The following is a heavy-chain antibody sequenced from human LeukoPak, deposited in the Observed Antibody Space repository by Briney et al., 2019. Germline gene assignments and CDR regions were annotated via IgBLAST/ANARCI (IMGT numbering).Heavy chain of an antibody. D-gene: IGHD3-22*01. CDR2: IYYSGST. Sequence: PSETLSLTCTVSGGSISSYYWSWIRQPPGKGLEWIGYIYYSGSTNYNPSLKSRVTISVDTSKNQFSLKLSSVTAADTAVYYCARAENYYDSSGYLFDYWGQGTLVTVSS. J-gene: IGHJ4*02. V-gene: IGHV4-59*12. CDR1: GGSISSYY. CDR3: ARAENYYDSSGYLFDY.